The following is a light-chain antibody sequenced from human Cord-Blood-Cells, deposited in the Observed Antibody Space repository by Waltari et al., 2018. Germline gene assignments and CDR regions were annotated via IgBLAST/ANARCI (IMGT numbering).Light chain of an antibody. Sequence: DIQMTQSPSSLSASVGDRVTITCRASQSISSYLNWYQQKPGKAPKLLIYAASSLQSGVPSRFSGSGSGTYCTLTISSLQPEDFATYFCQQSDSTPYSFGQGTKLEIK. CDR2: AAS. V-gene: IGKV1-39*01. CDR1: QSISSY. CDR3: QQSDSTPYS. J-gene: IGKJ2*03.